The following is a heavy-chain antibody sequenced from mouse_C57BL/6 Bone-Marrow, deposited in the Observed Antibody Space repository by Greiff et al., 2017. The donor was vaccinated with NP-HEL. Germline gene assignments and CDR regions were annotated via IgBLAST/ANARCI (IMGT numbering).Heavy chain of an antibody. CDR2: ISNGGGST. V-gene: IGHV5-12*01. D-gene: IGHD1-1*01. Sequence: EVQVVESGGGLVQPGGSLKLSCAASGFTFSDYYMYWVRQTPEKRLEWVAYISNGGGSTYYPDTVKGRFTISRDNAKNTLYLQMSRLKSEDTDMYYCARGDLLLRSYYAMDYWGQGTSVTVSS. CDR1: GFTFSDYY. CDR3: ARGDLLLRSYYAMDY. J-gene: IGHJ4*01.